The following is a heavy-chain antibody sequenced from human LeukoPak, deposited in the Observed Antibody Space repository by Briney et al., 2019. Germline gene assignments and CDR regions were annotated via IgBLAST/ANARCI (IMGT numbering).Heavy chain of an antibody. CDR1: GFTFDDYA. V-gene: IGHV3-43D*03. Sequence: PGRSLRLSCAASGFTFDDYAMHWVRQAPGKGLEWVSLISWEGGTTYYADSVKGRFTISRDNSKNSLYLQMNSLRPEDTAFYYCVKDGVVAALGDNWFDPWGQGTLVTVSS. D-gene: IGHD2-15*01. CDR3: VKDGVVAALGDNWFDP. J-gene: IGHJ5*02. CDR2: ISWEGGTT.